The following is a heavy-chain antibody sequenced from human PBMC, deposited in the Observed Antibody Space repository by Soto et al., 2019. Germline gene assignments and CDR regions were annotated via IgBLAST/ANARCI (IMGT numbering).Heavy chain of an antibody. D-gene: IGHD5-18*01. CDR1: GDTMSGTTYQ. CDR2: IYYSGAT. CDR3: ARHRYSYGVYYFDY. Sequence: SETLSLTCSVSGDTMSGTTYQWDWIRQPPGKGLEWIGTIYYSGATHYKPSLRSRVTISVDTSNNQFFLKLNFVTAADTAVYYCARHRYSYGVYYFDYWGQGTLVTVSS. J-gene: IGHJ4*02. V-gene: IGHV4-39*01.